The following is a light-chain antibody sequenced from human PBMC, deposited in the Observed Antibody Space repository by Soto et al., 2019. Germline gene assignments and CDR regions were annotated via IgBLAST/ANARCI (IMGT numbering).Light chain of an antibody. CDR2: GNS. CDR3: QSSDSSLSGSI. Sequence: QSVLTQPPSVSGAPGQRVTISSTGSSSNIGAGYDVHWYQQLPGTAPKLLIYGNSNRPSGVPDRFSGSKSGTSASLAITGLQAEDEADYYCQSSDSSLSGSIFGGGTKLTVL. CDR1: SSNIGAGYD. J-gene: IGLJ2*01. V-gene: IGLV1-40*01.